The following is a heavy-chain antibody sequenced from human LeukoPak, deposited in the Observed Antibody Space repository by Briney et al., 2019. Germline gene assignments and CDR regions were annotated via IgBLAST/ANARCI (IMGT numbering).Heavy chain of an antibody. V-gene: IGHV4-38-2*02. Sequence: SETLSLTCTVSGYSISSGYYWGWIRQPPGKGLEWIGSIYYSGSTYYNPSLKSRVTISVDTSKNQFSLKLSSVTAADTAVYYCARHLLWFGEPSFDYWGQGTLVTVSS. D-gene: IGHD3-10*01. J-gene: IGHJ4*02. CDR1: GYSISSGYY. CDR2: IYYSGST. CDR3: ARHLLWFGEPSFDY.